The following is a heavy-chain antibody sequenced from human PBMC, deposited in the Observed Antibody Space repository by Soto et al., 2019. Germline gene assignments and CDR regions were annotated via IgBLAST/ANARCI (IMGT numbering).Heavy chain of an antibody. CDR3: ARRSTISRGFDY. D-gene: IGHD3-9*01. CDR2: IYYIGTT. Sequence: QLQLRESGPGLVKPSETLSLTCTVSGGSIISNNHYWGWIRQPPGKGLEWIGNIYYIGTTYYNPSLKSRVTMSVDTSKGQFSLKLSSMTVADTAVYFCARRSTISRGFDYWGQGTLVTVSS. CDR1: GGSIISNNHY. J-gene: IGHJ4*02. V-gene: IGHV4-39*01.